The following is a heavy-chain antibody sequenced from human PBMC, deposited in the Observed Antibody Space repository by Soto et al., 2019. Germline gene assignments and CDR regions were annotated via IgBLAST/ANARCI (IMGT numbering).Heavy chain of an antibody. CDR2: IWYDGSNK. V-gene: IGHV3-33*01. D-gene: IGHD4-4*01. CDR3: ARDTDSNPSY. J-gene: IGHJ4*02. CDR1: GFTFSSYG. Sequence: QVQLVESGGGVVQPGRSLRLSCAASGFTFSSYGMHWVRQAPGKGLERVAVIWYDGSNKYYADSVKGRFTISRDNSKNTLYLQMNSLRAEDTAVYYCARDTDSNPSYWGQGTLVTVSS.